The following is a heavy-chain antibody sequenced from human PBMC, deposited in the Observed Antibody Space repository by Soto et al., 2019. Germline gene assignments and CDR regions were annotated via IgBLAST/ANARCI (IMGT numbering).Heavy chain of an antibody. J-gene: IGHJ4*02. V-gene: IGHV3-30*18. D-gene: IGHD6-19*01. CDR1: GFTFNSHW. CDR2: ISYDGSGK. CDR3: AKEAGIAVNGAIDY. Sequence: GGSLRLSCAASGFTFNSHWMSWVRQAPGKGLEWVAVISYDGSGKYSADSVKGRFTISRDSSKNTLYLQMISLRAEDTAVYYCAKEAGIAVNGAIDYWGRGTLVTVSS.